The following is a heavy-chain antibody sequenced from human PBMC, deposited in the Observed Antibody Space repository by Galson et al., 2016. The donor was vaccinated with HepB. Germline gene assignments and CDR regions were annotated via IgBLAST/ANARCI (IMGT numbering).Heavy chain of an antibody. CDR2: ISGYNGNT. CDR3: ARGSKTAGVD. D-gene: IGHD6-19*01. Sequence: SVKVSCKASGYSFTSFAITWVRQAPGQGLEWMGWISGYNGNTNYAQNLQGRVTMTIETSTNTVYMELRSPTSDDTAVYFCARGSKTAGVDWGQGILVTVSS. V-gene: IGHV1-18*01. CDR1: GYSFTSFA. J-gene: IGHJ1*01.